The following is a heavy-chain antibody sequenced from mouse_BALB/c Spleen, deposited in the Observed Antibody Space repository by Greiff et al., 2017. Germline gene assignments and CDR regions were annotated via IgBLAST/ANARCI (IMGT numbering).Heavy chain of an antibody. D-gene: IGHD1-3*01. V-gene: IGHV5-17*02. CDR2: ISSGSSTI. CDR3: ARVGSGCPLGY. CDR1: GFTFSSFG. J-gene: IGHJ3*01. Sequence: EVQLVESGGGLVQPGGSRKLSCAASGFTFSSFGMHWVRQAPEKGLEWVAYISSGSSTIYYADTVKGRFTISRDNTKSTLFLQMSSLRAEDKAMYYCARVGSGCPLGYWGQGTRVTVSA.